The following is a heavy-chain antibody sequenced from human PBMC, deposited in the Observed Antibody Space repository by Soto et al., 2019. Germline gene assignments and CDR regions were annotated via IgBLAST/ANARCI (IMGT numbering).Heavy chain of an antibody. J-gene: IGHJ6*03. CDR3: ARVRSRSGAPPSYYSYMDV. V-gene: IGHV1-18*01. CDR2: ISAYNGNT. Sequence: ASVKVSCKASGYTFTSYGISWVRQAPGQGLEWMGWISAYNGNTNYAQKLQGRVTMTTDTSTSTAYMELRSLRSDDTAVYYCARVRSRSGAPPSYYSYMDVWGKGTTVTVSS. CDR1: GYTFTSYG. D-gene: IGHD3-10*01.